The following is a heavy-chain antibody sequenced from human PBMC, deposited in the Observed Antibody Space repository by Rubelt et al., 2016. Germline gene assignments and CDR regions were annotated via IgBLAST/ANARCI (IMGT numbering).Heavy chain of an antibody. J-gene: IGHJ4*02. CDR1: GFTFSNAW. Sequence: EVQLVESGGGLVKPGGSLRLSCAASGFTFSNAWMNWVRQAPGKGLEWVGRINSKTDGGTTDYAAPVKGRFTSSRDDSKNTLNLQMNSLKTGDTAVYYCTTDTAMDNEIDSWGQGTLVTVSS. CDR2: INSKTDGGTT. D-gene: IGHD5-18*01. CDR3: TTDTAMDNEIDS. V-gene: IGHV3-15*07.